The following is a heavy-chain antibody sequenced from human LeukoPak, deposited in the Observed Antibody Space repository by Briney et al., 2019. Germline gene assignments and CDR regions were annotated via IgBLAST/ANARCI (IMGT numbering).Heavy chain of an antibody. CDR1: GGSISSGGYY. D-gene: IGHD3-16*01. CDR3: ARLPELWARGAFDM. Sequence: SQTLSLTCTVSGGSISSGGYYWSWIRQHPGKGLEWIGYIYYSGSTYYNPSLKRRVTISVQTSKNKFSLKARYLTAADTVVYYCARLPELWARGAFDMWGEGTMVTVYS. J-gene: IGHJ3*02. V-gene: IGHV4-31*03. CDR2: IYYSGST.